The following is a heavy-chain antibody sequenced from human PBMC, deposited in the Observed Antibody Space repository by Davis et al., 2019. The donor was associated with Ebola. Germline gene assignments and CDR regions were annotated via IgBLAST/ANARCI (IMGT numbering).Heavy chain of an antibody. V-gene: IGHV1-18*01. J-gene: IGHJ3*02. CDR1: SYTFTTYG. D-gene: IGHD4-17*01. Sequence: AASVKVSCKASSYTFTTYGITWVRQAPGQGLQWMGWINPKKGNTNYAQRVQGRVTMTTDTSTSTAFMELRSLRPDDTAAYYCARMPPDYGDAFDIWGQGTMVTVS. CDR2: INPKKGNT. CDR3: ARMPPDYGDAFDI.